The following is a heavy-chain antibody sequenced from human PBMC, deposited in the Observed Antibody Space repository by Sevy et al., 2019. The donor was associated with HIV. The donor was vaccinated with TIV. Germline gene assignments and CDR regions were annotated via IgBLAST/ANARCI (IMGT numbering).Heavy chain of an antibody. CDR2: INLSGST. V-gene: IGHV4-34*01. D-gene: IGHD6-19*01. J-gene: IGHJ6*02. CDR1: GGSFSGYY. Sequence: SETLSLTCAVYGGSFSGYYWSWIRQPPGKGLEWIGEINLSGSTNYNPSLKSRVTISVDTSKNQFSLKLSSVTAADTAVYYCARFSAKYSSGWYRYYYYGMDVWGQGTTVTVSS. CDR3: ARFSAKYSSGWYRYYYYGMDV.